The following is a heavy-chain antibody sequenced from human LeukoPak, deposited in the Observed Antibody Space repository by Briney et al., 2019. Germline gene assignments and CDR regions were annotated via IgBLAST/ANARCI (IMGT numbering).Heavy chain of an antibody. CDR2: IEPDGSGK. J-gene: IGHJ4*02. D-gene: IGHD5-12*01. CDR3: VTSWIRQQRDY. V-gene: IGHV3-7*01. Sequence: GGSLRLSCEASGFSFKDYWMSWVRQAPGKGLEWVADIEPDGSGKTYVDSVKGRFTISRDNAKQSLFLQMDTMTAEDTAVYYCVTSWIRQQRDYWGQGILVTVSS. CDR1: GFSFKDYW.